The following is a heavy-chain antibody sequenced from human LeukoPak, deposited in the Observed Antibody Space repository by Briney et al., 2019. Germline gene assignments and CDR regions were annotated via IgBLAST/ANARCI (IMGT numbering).Heavy chain of an antibody. V-gene: IGHV3-23*01. Sequence: PGGTPRLSCAASGITFSSYGMSWVRQAPGKGLEWVSSISSTGGTTYYADSVKGRFTISRDNSKNTLHLQMNSLRPEDTAVYYCAKDSDGSGSYYGEYFDYWGQGTLVTVSS. CDR3: AKDSDGSGSYYGEYFDY. CDR2: ISSTGGTT. D-gene: IGHD3-10*01. J-gene: IGHJ4*02. CDR1: GITFSSYG.